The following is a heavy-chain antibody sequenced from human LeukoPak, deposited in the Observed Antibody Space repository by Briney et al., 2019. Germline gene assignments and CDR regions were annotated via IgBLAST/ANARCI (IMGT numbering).Heavy chain of an antibody. J-gene: IGHJ4*02. CDR1: GYSFTNYW. D-gene: IGHD6-6*01. CDR3: ARRGRSSSNFDF. V-gene: IGHV5-10-1*01. Sequence: GESLKISCKGSGYSFTNYWIGWVRQMPGKGLEWMGMIDPTDSYTNYSPSFQGHVTISTDKSISTAYLQWSSLKASDTAIYYCARRGRSSSNFDFWGQGTLVTVSS. CDR2: IDPTDSYT.